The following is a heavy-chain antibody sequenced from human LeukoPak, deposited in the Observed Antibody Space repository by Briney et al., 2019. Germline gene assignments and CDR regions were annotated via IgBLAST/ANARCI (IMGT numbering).Heavy chain of an antibody. J-gene: IGHJ4*02. CDR1: GGSISNYY. D-gene: IGHD1-1*01. V-gene: IGHV4-59*01. Sequence: SETLSLTCTVSGGSISNYYWTWIRQPPGKGLEWIGYISYSGSTNYNPSLKSRVTISVDTSKNQFSLRLSSVTAADTAVYYCARGPTNWPRAYYFDYWGQGTLVTVSS. CDR3: ARGPTNWPRAYYFDY. CDR2: ISYSGST.